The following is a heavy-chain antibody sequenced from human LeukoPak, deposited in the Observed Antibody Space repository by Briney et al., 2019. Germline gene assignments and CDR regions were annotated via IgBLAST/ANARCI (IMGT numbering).Heavy chain of an antibody. CDR2: IYYSGST. CDR3: ARGWYSSSWYSDY. V-gene: IGHV4-59*01. Sequence: SETLSLTCTVSGGSISSYYWSWIRQPPGKGLEWIGYIYYSGSTNYNPSLKSRVTISVDTSKNQFSLQLSSVTAADTAVYYCARGWYSSSWYSDYWGQGTLVTVSS. CDR1: GGSISSYY. J-gene: IGHJ4*02. D-gene: IGHD6-13*01.